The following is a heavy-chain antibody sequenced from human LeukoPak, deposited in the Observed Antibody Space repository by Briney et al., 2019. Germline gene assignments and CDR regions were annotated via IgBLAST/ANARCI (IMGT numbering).Heavy chain of an antibody. CDR3: ARGQFTIFGVVIKGIYYYGMDV. Sequence: ASVKVSCKASGYTFTSYDINWVRQATGQGLEWMGWMNPNSGNTGYAQKFQGRVTMTRNTSISPAYMELSSLRSEDTAVYYCARGQFTIFGVVIKGIYYYGMDVWGQGTTVTVSS. J-gene: IGHJ6*02. V-gene: IGHV1-8*01. D-gene: IGHD3-3*01. CDR1: GYTFTSYD. CDR2: MNPNSGNT.